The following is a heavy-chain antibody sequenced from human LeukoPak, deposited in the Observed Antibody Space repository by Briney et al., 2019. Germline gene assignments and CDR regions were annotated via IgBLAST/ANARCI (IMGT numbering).Heavy chain of an antibody. CDR1: GYTFTGYY. Sequence: ASVKVPCKASGYTFTGYYMHWVRQAPRQGLEWMGWINPNSGGTNYAQKFQGRVTVTRDTSISTAYMELSRLRSDDTAVYYCAREGPWGTTFDYWGQGTLVTVSS. CDR3: AREGPWGTTFDY. J-gene: IGHJ4*02. V-gene: IGHV1-2*02. D-gene: IGHD3-16*01. CDR2: INPNSGGT.